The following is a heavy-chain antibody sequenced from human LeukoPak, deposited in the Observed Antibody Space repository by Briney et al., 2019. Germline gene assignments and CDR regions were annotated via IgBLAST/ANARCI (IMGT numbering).Heavy chain of an antibody. CDR1: GDSVSTNSAA. CDR2: TYYRSKWYN. CDR3: AREGPDAFDI. V-gene: IGHV6-1*01. Sequence: SQTLSLTCAISGDSVSTNSAAWNWVRQSPSRGLEWLGRTYYRSKWYNGYALSVKSRITINPDTSKNQLSLQLNSVTPEDTAVYFCAREGPDAFDIWGQGTVVTVSS. J-gene: IGHJ3*02.